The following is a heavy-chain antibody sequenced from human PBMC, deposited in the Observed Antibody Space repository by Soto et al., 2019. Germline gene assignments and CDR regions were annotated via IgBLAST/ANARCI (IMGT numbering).Heavy chain of an antibody. D-gene: IGHD6-19*01. Sequence: PSETLSLTCSVSGGSLNNFYWNRIRQTAGKGLEWIGRIHASGNTNYNPSLKSRATLSVDTSKNQFSLKVRSVTAADTAVYYCARSSHKESRFDPWGQGTLVTVSS. CDR1: GGSLNNFY. V-gene: IGHV4-4*07. CDR2: IHASGNT. J-gene: IGHJ5*02. CDR3: ARSSHKESRFDP.